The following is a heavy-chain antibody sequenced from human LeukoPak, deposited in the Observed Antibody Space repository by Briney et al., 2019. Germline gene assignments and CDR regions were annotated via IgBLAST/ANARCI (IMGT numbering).Heavy chain of an antibody. CDR1: GFTFDEYA. D-gene: IGHD3-3*01. V-gene: IGHV3-9*03. CDR2: ISLNSGRI. J-gene: IGHJ4*02. Sequence: PGGSLRLSCAASGFTFDEYAMHWVRQAPGKGLEGVSGISLNSGRIVYAYSVKGRFTISRDNAKTSLYLHLNRLRAEDMALYYCAKDISTNYDSWGFDYWGQGTLVTVSS. CDR3: AKDISTNYDSWGFDY.